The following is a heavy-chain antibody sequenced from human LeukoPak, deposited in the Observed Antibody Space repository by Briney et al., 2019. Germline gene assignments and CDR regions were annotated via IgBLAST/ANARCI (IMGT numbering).Heavy chain of an antibody. Sequence: GGSLRLSCADSGFTFSSYAMSWVRQAPGKGLEWVSAISGSGGTTYYADSVKGRFTISRDNSKNTLYLQMHSLRAEDTAVYYCAKVPEANYRHTLSKWGQGTLVSVSS. CDR2: ISGSGGTT. V-gene: IGHV3-23*01. CDR1: GFTFSSYA. J-gene: IGHJ4*02. D-gene: IGHD3-16*02. CDR3: AKVPEANYRHTLSK.